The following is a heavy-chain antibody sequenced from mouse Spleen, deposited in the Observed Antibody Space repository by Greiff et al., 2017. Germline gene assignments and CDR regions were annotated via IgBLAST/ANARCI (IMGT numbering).Heavy chain of an antibody. Sequence: VQLQQSGPELVKPGASVKIPCKASGYTFTDYNMDWVKQSHGKSLEWIGDINPNNGGTIYNQKFKGKATLTVDKSSSTAYMELRSLTSEDTAVYYCARTGQLRLQEYYAMDYWGQGTSVTVSS. CDR2: INPNNGGT. J-gene: IGHJ4*01. D-gene: IGHD3-2*02. V-gene: IGHV1-18*01. CDR3: ARTGQLRLQEYYAMDY. CDR1: GYTFTDYN.